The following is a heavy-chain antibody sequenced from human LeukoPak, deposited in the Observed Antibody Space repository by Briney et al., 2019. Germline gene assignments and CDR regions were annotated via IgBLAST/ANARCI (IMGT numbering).Heavy chain of an antibody. CDR1: SGSITSNNYY. CDR3: ARGLRFLEWLSHHDAFDI. D-gene: IGHD3-3*01. J-gene: IGHJ3*02. V-gene: IGHV4-39*07. Sequence: SETLSLTCTVSSGSITSNNYYWGWIRQPPGKGLEWIGRIYTSGSTNYNPSLKSRVTMSVDTSKNQFSLKLSSVTAADTAVYYCARGLRFLEWLSHHDAFDIWGQGTMVTVSS. CDR2: IYTSGST.